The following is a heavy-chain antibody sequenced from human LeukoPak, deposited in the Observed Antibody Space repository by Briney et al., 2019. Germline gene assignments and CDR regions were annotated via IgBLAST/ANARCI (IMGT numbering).Heavy chain of an antibody. D-gene: IGHD6-19*01. CDR1: GGSISSSSYY. J-gene: IGHJ6*03. Sequence: SETLPLTCTVSGGSISSSSYYWGWIRQPPGEGLEWIGSIYYSGSTYYNPSPKSRVTISVDTSKNQFSLKLSSVTAADTAVYYCARKLLEEQWLAFYYYMDVWGKGTTVTVSS. CDR2: IYYSGST. V-gene: IGHV4-39*01. CDR3: ARKLLEEQWLAFYYYMDV.